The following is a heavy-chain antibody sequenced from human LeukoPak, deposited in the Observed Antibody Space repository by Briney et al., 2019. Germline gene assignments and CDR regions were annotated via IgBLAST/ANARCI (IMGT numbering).Heavy chain of an antibody. D-gene: IGHD3-10*01. CDR3: ARGITMVRGHYYGMDV. CDR2: XXXDGSEK. Sequence: GGSLRLSCAASGFSFRSYWMSWVRQAPGKGLXXXXXXXXDGSEKYYVDSVKGRFTISRDNDKNSLYLQMNSLRAEDTAVYYCARGITMVRGHYYGMDVWGKGTTVTVSS. J-gene: IGHJ6*04. CDR1: GFSFRSYW. V-gene: IGHV3-7*03.